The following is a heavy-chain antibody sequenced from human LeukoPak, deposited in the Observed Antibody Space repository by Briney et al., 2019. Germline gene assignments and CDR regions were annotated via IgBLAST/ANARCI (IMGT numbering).Heavy chain of an antibody. D-gene: IGHD6-19*01. J-gene: IGHJ4*02. CDR2: INHSGST. Sequence: PSETLTLTCAVYGGSFSGYYWSWIRQPPGKGLEWIGEINHSGSTYCNPSLKSRVTISVDTSMKQLSLKLSSVTAADTAVYYCARGVRIAVADPHLDYWGQGTLVTVSA. CDR1: GGSFSGYY. CDR3: ARGVRIAVADPHLDY. V-gene: IGHV4-34*01.